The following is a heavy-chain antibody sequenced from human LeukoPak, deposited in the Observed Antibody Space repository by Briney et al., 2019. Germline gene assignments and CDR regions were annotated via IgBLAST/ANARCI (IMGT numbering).Heavy chain of an antibody. CDR1: GYTFTIYY. J-gene: IGHJ6*04. V-gene: IGHV1-46*01. D-gene: IGHD3-9*01. CDR2: INPSGGST. Sequence: ASVKVSCKASGYTFTIYYMHWVRQAPGQGLEWMGIINPSGGSTSYAQKFQGRVAMTRDTSTSTVYMELNSLRSDDTAVYYCARGQTLGAYDIVTGWPYGMDVWGKGTTVTVFS. CDR3: ARGQTLGAYDIVTGWPYGMDV.